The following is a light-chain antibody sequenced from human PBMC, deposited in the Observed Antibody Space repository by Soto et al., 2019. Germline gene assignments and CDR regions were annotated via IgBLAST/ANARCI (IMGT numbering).Light chain of an antibody. V-gene: IGLV2-14*01. CDR1: SSDVGGYNY. CDR3: SSYTSSSTLPYV. Sequence: QSVLTQPAPVSGSPGQSITISCTGTSSDVGGYNYVSWYQQHPGKAPKLMIYDVSNRPSGVSNRFSGSKSGNTASLTISGLQAEDEADYYCSSYTSSSTLPYVFGTGTKVTVL. CDR2: DVS. J-gene: IGLJ1*01.